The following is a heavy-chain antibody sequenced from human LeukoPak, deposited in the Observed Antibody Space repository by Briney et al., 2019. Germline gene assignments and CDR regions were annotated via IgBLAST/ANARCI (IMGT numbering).Heavy chain of an antibody. Sequence: GGSLRLSCKGSGYSFTSYWIGWVRQMPGKGLEWMGIIYPGDSDTRYSPSSQGQVTVSADKSISTAYLQWSSLKASDTAIYYCAKHFHHYYMDVWGKGTTVTVSS. J-gene: IGHJ6*03. CDR1: GYSFTSYW. V-gene: IGHV5-51*01. CDR3: AKHFHHYYMDV. CDR2: IYPGDSDT.